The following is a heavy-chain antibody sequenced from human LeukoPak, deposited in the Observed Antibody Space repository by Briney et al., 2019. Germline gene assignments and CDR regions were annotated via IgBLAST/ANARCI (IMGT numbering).Heavy chain of an antibody. CDR1: GFTFSSYG. CDR2: IWYDGSNK. D-gene: IGHD3-10*01. CDR3: AREELLWFGEPALFDY. Sequence: PGRSLRLSCAASGFTFSSYGMHWVRQAPGKGLEWVAVIWYDGSNKYYADSVKGRFTISRDNSKNTLYLQMNSLRAEDTAVYYCAREELLWFGEPALFDYWGQGTLVTVSS. V-gene: IGHV3-33*01. J-gene: IGHJ4*02.